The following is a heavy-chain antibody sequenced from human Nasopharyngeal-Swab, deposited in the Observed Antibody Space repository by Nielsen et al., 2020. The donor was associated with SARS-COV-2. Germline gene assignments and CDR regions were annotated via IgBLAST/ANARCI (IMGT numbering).Heavy chain of an antibody. CDR2: IYYSGST. V-gene: IGHV4-39*07. J-gene: IGHJ1*01. Sequence: WIREGPVQGLEWIGSIYYSGSTYYNPSLKSRVTISVDTSKNQFSLKLSSVTAADTAVYYCARAEIAVADAEYFQHWGQGTLVTVSS. CDR3: ARAEIAVADAEYFQH. D-gene: IGHD6-19*01.